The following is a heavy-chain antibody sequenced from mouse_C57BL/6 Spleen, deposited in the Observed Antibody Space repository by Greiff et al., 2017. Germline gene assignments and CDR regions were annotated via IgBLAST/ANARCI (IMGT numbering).Heavy chain of an antibody. D-gene: IGHD1-1*01. V-gene: IGHV5-17*01. CDR1: GFTFSDYG. J-gene: IGHJ4*01. Sequence: VQLKESGGGLVKPGGSLKLSCAASGFTFSDYGMHWVRQAPEKGLEWVAYISSGSSTIYYADTVKGRFTISRDNAKNTLFLQMTSLRSEDTAMYYCAKGSTVSGAMDYWGQGTSVTVSS. CDR3: AKGSTVSGAMDY. CDR2: ISSGSSTI.